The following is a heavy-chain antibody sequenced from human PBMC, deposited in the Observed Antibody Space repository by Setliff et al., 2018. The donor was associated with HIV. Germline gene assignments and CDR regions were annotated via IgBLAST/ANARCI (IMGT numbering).Heavy chain of an antibody. V-gene: IGHV3-13*01. D-gene: IGHD3-22*01. J-gene: IGHJ1*01. Sequence: PGGSLRLSCATSGFAFSDYDFHWVRQVTGEGLEWVSAIGTGGDTYYADSVKGRFTISRDNSKNTLYLQMNSLRAEDTAVYYCAKDRLNYYDSSGYPEYFQHWGQGTLVTVSS. CDR3: AKDRLNYYDSSGYPEYFQH. CDR1: GFAFSDYD. CDR2: IGTGGDT.